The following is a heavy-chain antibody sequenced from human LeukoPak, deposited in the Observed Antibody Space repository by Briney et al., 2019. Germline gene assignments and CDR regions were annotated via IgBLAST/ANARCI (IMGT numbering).Heavy chain of an antibody. D-gene: IGHD7-27*01. CDR3: ARDWGTGDFDY. V-gene: IGHV1-46*01. Sequence: ASVKVSCKASGYTFTSYYTHWVRQAPGQGLEWMGIINPSGGSTSYAQKFQGRVTMTRDTSTSTVYMELSSLRSEDTAAYYCARDWGTGDFDYWGQGTLVTVSS. J-gene: IGHJ4*02. CDR1: GYTFTSYY. CDR2: INPSGGST.